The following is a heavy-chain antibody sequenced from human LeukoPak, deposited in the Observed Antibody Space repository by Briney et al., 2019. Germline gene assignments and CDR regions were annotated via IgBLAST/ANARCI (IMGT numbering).Heavy chain of an antibody. D-gene: IGHD5-18*01. CDR2: ISSSGSTI. CDR1: GFTFSNYA. CDR3: ASSARLPFDY. V-gene: IGHV3-48*03. Sequence: PGGSLRLSCAASGFTFSNYAMSWVRQAPGKGLEWVSYISSSGSTIYYADSVKGRFTISRDNAKNSLYLQMNSLRAEDTAVYYCASSARLPFDYWGQGTLVTVSS. J-gene: IGHJ4*02.